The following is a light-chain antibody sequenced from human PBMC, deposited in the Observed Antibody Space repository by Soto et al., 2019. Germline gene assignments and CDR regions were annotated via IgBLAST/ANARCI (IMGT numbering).Light chain of an antibody. CDR2: DVS. J-gene: IGLJ1*01. CDR1: SSDIGRYNY. CDR3: SSYISSSTYV. V-gene: IGLV2-14*01. Sequence: QSVLTQPASVSGSPGQSITISCTGTSSDIGRYNYVSWYQQYPGKAPKFMIYDVSNRPSGVSNRFSGSKSGNTASLTISWLQAEDEGDYYCSSYISSSTYVFGTGT.